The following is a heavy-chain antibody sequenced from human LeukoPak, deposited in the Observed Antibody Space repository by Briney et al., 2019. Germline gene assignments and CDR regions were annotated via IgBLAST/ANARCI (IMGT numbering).Heavy chain of an antibody. CDR2: ISGSGGST. D-gene: IGHD3-22*01. CDR3: AKDQVTMIVVVTPYYFDY. Sequence: PGGSLRLSCAASGFTFSSYAMSWVRQAPGKGLEWVSAISGSGGSTYYADSVKGRFTISRDNSKNTLYLQMNSLRAEDTAVYYCAKDQVTMIVVVTPYYFDYWGQGTLVTVSS. V-gene: IGHV3-23*01. J-gene: IGHJ4*02. CDR1: GFTFSSYA.